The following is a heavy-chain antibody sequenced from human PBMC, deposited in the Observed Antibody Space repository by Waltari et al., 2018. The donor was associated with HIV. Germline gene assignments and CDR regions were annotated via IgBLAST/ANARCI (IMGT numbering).Heavy chain of an antibody. CDR3: VRTRGVATIRPLDY. CDR1: GGTFRRYA. V-gene: IGHV1-69*13. CDR2: IIPIFGAV. Sequence: QVQLVQSGAEVKKPGSSVKVSCKAPGGTFRRYAINWVRQAPRQGFEWMGGIIPIFGAVNYAQKFRGRVTITADESTNTAYMELSSLRSEDTAVYYCVRTRGVATIRPLDYWGQGTLVTVSS. J-gene: IGHJ4*02. D-gene: IGHD3-10*01.